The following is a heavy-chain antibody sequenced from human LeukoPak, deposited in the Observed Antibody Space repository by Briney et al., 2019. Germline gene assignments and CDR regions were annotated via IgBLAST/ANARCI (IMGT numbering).Heavy chain of an antibody. V-gene: IGHV3-11*04. D-gene: IGHD3-16*01. Sequence: GGSLRLSCAASGFIFSDYYMTWIRQAPGKGLERISHISSSGTTNYYADSVKGRFTISRDNAKNALYLQMNSLRDDDTAIYYCARDLWDGYASSPAALWGQGTLVTVSS. CDR3: ARDLWDGYASSPAAL. CDR2: ISSSGTTN. CDR1: GFIFSDYY. J-gene: IGHJ1*01.